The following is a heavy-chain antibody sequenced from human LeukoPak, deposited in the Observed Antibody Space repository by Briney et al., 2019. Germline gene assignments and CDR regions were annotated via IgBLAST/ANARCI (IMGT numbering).Heavy chain of an antibody. CDR1: GGSFSGYY. CDR2: INHSGST. Sequence: SETLSLTCAVYGGSFSGYYWSWIRQPPGKGLEWIGEINHSGSTNYNPSLKSRVTISVDTSKNQFSLKLSSMTAADTAVYYCASPAVAGIRGTYYYYYGMDVWGKGTTVTVSS. V-gene: IGHV4-34*01. CDR3: ASPAVAGIRGTYYYYYGMDV. J-gene: IGHJ6*04. D-gene: IGHD6-19*01.